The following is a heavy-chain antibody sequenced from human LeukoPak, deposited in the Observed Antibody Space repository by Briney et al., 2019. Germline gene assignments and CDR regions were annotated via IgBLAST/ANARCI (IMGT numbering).Heavy chain of an antibody. CDR2: IYYSGST. D-gene: IGHD1-7*01. CDR1: GGSISSSSYY. CDR3: APGRSRNFNWFDS. V-gene: IGHV4-39*01. J-gene: IGHJ5*01. Sequence: SETLSLTCTVSGGSISSSSYYWGWIRQPPGKGLEWIGSIYYSGSTYYNPSLKSRVTISVDTSKNQFSLKLSSVTAADTAVYYCAPGRSRNFNWFDSWGQGTLVTVSS.